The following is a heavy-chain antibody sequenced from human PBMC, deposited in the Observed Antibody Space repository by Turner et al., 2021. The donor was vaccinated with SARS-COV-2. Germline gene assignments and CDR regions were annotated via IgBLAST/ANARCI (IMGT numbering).Heavy chain of an antibody. CDR1: GFSFSNYW. V-gene: IGHV3-74*01. CDR3: AKRENGLGV. Sequence: EVQLVESGGGLVQPGGSLSLSCSASGFSFSNYWMHLVRPAPGKGLVGDSRSNGDGSRTTHADSVKGRFTISREDAKDALYLQMNSLRAEDTAVYYCAKRENGLGVWGQGTTVTVSS. J-gene: IGHJ6*02. CDR2: SNGDGSRT.